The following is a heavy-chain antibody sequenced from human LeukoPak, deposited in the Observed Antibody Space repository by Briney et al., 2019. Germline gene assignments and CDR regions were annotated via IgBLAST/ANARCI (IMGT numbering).Heavy chain of an antibody. Sequence: SETLSLTCAVYGGSFSGYYWSWIRQPPGKGLEWIGEINHSGSTNYNPSLKSRVTISVDTSKNQFSLKLSSVTAADTAVYYCARGRWYCGSGSTCWFDPWGQGTLVTVSS. D-gene: IGHD3-10*01. CDR2: INHSGST. CDR3: ARGRWYCGSGSTCWFDP. J-gene: IGHJ5*02. CDR1: GGSFSGYY. V-gene: IGHV4-34*01.